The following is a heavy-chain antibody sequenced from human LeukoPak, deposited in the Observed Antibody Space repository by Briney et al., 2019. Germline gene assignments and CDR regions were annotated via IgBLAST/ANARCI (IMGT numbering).Heavy chain of an antibody. V-gene: IGHV3-11*01. CDR1: GFTFSDYY. CDR2: ISSSGSTI. J-gene: IGHJ3*02. Sequence: GGSLRLSCAASGFTFSDYYMSWIRQAPGKGLEWVSYISSSGSTIYYAVSVKGRFTISRDNAKNSLYLQMNSLRAEDTAVYYCARDLRDGYGERVFGDAFDIWGQGTMVTVSS. CDR3: ARDLRDGYGERVFGDAFDI. D-gene: IGHD5-24*01.